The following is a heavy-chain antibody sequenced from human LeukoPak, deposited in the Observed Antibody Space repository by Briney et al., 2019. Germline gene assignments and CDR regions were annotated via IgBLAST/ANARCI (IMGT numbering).Heavy chain of an antibody. V-gene: IGHV3-9*01. CDR3: AKDVGTMVRGVSNWFDP. CDR2: ISWNSGTI. CDR1: GFTFGDYA. D-gene: IGHD3-10*01. Sequence: PGGSLRLSCAASGFTFGDYALHWVRQLPGKGLEWVSGISWNSGTIDYADSVKGRFTISRDNAKNSLYLQMNSLRPEDTALYYCAKDVGTMVRGVSNWFDPWGQGTLVTVSS. J-gene: IGHJ5*02.